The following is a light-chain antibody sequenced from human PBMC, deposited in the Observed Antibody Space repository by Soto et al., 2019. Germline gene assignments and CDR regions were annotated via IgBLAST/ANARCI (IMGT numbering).Light chain of an antibody. CDR3: AAWDDSLNALWV. CDR1: SSDVGGYNY. V-gene: IGLV2-14*03. J-gene: IGLJ3*02. CDR2: EVS. Sequence: QSALTQPASVSGSPGQSITISCTGSSSDVGGYNYVSWYQEHPGKAPKLMIYEVSNRPSGVSNRFSGSKSGNTASLTISGLQAEDEADYYCAAWDDSLNALWVFGGGTKLTVL.